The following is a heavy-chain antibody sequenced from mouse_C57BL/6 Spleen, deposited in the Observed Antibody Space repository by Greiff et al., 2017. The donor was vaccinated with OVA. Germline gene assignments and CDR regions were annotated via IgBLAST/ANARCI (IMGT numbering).Heavy chain of an antibody. J-gene: IGHJ2*01. V-gene: IGHV1-82*01. CDR3: ARWGPAY. CDR2: IYPGDGDT. Sequence: QVQLKESGPELVKPGASVKISCKASGYAFSSSWMNWVKQRPGKGLEWIGRIYPGDGDTNYNGKFKGKATLTADKSSSTAYMQLSSLTSEDSAVYFCARWGPAYWGQGTTLTVSS. CDR1: GYAFSSSW.